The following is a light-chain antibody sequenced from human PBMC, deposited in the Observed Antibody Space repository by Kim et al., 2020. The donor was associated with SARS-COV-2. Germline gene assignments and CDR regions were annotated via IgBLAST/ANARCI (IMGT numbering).Light chain of an antibody. CDR3: QQFKTYPLT. J-gene: IGKJ4*01. V-gene: IGKV1-9*01. CDR1: QDSSSS. Sequence: ASVGDRVTIACRTSQDSSSSLAWYQQIPGEAPKLLIYDASTLQTGVPSRFSGSGFGTDFTLTISSLQPEDLATYYCQQFKTYPLTFGGGTKVDIK. CDR2: DAS.